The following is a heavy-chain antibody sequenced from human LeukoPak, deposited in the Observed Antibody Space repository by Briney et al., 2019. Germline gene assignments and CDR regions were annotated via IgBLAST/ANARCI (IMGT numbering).Heavy chain of an antibody. J-gene: IGHJ3*02. CDR3: AKGLHVTMVRGSIADGFDM. D-gene: IGHD3-10*01. CDR1: GFTFSSYA. V-gene: IGHV3-23*01. Sequence: PGGSLRLSCAASGFTFSSYAMSWVRQAPGKGLEWVSTISGIGGSTYYADSVKGRFTISRDNSKNTLFLQMNSLRAEDTAVYYCAKGLHVTMVRGSIADGFDMWGQGTMVTVSS. CDR2: ISGIGGST.